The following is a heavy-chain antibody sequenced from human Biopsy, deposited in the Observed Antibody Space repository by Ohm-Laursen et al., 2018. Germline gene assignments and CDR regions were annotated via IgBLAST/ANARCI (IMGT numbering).Heavy chain of an antibody. CDR1: GYSFTGYY. J-gene: IGHJ5*02. D-gene: IGHD3-10*01. Sequence: ASVKVSCKASGYSFTGYYIHWVRQAPGQGLEWMGWITPNSGATKYAQKFQGRVTMSRDTSITTVYLELNTLRSDDTAVYYCARGGVVPTITRFDPWGQGTQVTVSS. V-gene: IGHV1-2*02. CDR3: ARGGVVPTITRFDP. CDR2: ITPNSGAT.